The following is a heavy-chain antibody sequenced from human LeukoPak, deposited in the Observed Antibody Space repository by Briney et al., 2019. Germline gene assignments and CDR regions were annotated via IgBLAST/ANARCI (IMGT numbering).Heavy chain of an antibody. CDR3: AREGEDDRAFDI. CDR2: TIPIFGTA. Sequence: GASVKVSCKASGGTFSSYAISWVRQAPGQGLEWMGGTIPIFGTANYAQKFQGRVTITADESTSTAYMELSSLRSEDTAVYYCAREGEDDRAFDIWGQGTMVTVSS. J-gene: IGHJ3*02. V-gene: IGHV1-69*13. CDR1: GGTFSSYA. D-gene: IGHD3-9*01.